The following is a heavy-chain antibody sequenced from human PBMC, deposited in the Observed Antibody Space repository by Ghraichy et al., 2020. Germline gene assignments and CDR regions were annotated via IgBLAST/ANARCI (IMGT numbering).Heavy chain of an antibody. CDR2: IYHSGST. CDR3: ASETPEGYSGSYYRFY. Sequence: SETLSLTCAVSGYSISSGYYWGWIRQPPGKGLEWIGSIYHSGSTYYNPSLKSRVSISVDTSKNQFSLNLNSVTAADTAVYYCASETPEGYSGSYYRFYWGQGTLVTVSS. V-gene: IGHV4-38-2*01. J-gene: IGHJ4*02. CDR1: GYSISSGYY. D-gene: IGHD1-26*01.